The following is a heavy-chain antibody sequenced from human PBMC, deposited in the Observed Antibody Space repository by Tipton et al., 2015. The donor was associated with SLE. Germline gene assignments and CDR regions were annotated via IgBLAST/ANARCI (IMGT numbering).Heavy chain of an antibody. J-gene: IGHJ6*02. CDR2: IYYSGST. V-gene: IGHV4-39*07. Sequence: TLSLTCTVSGGSISSSSYYWGWIRQPPGKGLGWIRSIYYSGSTYYKPSLKSRVTISVDTSRNQFSLKMTSVTAADTAVYSCARAVGARGYYGLDVWGQGTTVTVSS. CDR3: ARAVGARGYYGLDV. D-gene: IGHD1-26*01. CDR1: GGSISSSSYY.